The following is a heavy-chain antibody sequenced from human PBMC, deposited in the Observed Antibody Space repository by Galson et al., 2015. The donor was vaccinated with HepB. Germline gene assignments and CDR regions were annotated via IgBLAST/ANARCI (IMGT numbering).Heavy chain of an antibody. Sequence: SVKVSCKASGYTFTSYGISWVRQTPGQGLEWMGWISAYNGNTNYAQKLQGRVTMTTDTSTSTAYMELRSLRSDDTAVYYCARGSYDFWSGYYWVGEYYFDYWGQGTLVTVSS. CDR3: ARGSYDFWSGYYWVGEYYFDY. J-gene: IGHJ4*02. V-gene: IGHV1-18*04. D-gene: IGHD3-3*01. CDR1: GYTFTSYG. CDR2: ISAYNGNT.